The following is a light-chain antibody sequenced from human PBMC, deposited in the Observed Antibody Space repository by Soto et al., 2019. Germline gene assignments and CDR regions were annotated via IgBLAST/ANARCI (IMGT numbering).Light chain of an antibody. CDR1: QTISTF. CDR3: QQSYTSPPWT. V-gene: IGKV1-39*01. CDR2: RAS. Sequence: DIQMTQSPASLSASVGDRVTISCRASQTISTFLNWYQQKPGTAXRLLIYRASSVQSGVPPRFSGSGSGRDFTLTISSLRPEDIANYFCQQSYTSPPWTFGQGTKVDIK. J-gene: IGKJ1*01.